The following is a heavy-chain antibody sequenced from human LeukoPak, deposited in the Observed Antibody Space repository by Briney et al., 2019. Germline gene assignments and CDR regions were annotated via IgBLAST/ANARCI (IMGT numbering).Heavy chain of an antibody. CDR2: IIPIFGTA. Sequence: SEKVSCKASGGTFSSYAISWVRQAPGQGLEWMGGIIPIFGTANYAQKFQGRVTITADESTSTAYMELSSLRSEDTAVYYCARLYYYDSSGYYSDYWGQGTLVTVSS. D-gene: IGHD3-22*01. CDR3: ARLYYYDSSGYYSDY. V-gene: IGHV1-69*13. J-gene: IGHJ4*02. CDR1: GGTFSSYA.